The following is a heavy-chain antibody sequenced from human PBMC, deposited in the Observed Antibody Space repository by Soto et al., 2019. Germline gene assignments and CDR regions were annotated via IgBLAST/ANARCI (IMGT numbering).Heavy chain of an antibody. Sequence: SETLSLTCTVSGGSISSGDYYWSWIRQPPGEGLEWIGYIYYSGNTYYNPSLKSRVTISVDTSKNQFSLKLSSVTAADTAVYYCARGSGYGHFDYWGQGTLVTVSS. CDR2: IYYSGNT. J-gene: IGHJ4*02. D-gene: IGHD5-12*01. V-gene: IGHV4-30-4*01. CDR1: GGSISSGDYY. CDR3: ARGSGYGHFDY.